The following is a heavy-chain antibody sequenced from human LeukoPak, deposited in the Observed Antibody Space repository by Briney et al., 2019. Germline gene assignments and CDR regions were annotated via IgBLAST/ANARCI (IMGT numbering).Heavy chain of an antibody. D-gene: IGHD3-10*01. Sequence: PSETLSLTCTVSGGSISSYYWSWIRQPPGKGLEWIGYIYYSGSTNYNPSLKSRVTISVDTSKNQFSLKLSSVTAADTAVYYCARGRSEWFGVSDWFDPWGQGTLVTVSS. V-gene: IGHV4-59*01. CDR1: GGSISSYY. CDR2: IYYSGST. J-gene: IGHJ5*02. CDR3: ARGRSEWFGVSDWFDP.